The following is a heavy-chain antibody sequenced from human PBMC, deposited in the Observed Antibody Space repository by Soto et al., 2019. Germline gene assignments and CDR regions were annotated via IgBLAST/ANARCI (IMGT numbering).Heavy chain of an antibody. CDR3: ASTVGEYSSSRRTNWFDP. D-gene: IGHD6-6*01. V-gene: IGHV4-61*01. CDR1: GGSVSSGSYY. Sequence: SETLSLTCTVSGGSVSSGSYYWSWIRQPPGKGLEWIGYIYYSGSTNYNPSLKSRVTISVDTSKNQFSLKLSSVTAADTAVYYCASTVGEYSSSRRTNWFDPWGQGTLVTVSS. J-gene: IGHJ5*02. CDR2: IYYSGST.